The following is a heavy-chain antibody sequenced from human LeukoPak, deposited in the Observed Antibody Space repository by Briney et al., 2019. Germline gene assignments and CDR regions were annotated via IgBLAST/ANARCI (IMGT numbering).Heavy chain of an antibody. CDR3: ARGYDIDV. CDR2: IYYTGTT. J-gene: IGHJ6*02. V-gene: IGHV4-59*01. CDR1: GGSISNYY. Sequence: PSETLSLTCTVSGGSISNYYWSWLPQPPGKALEWIRYIYYTGTTKYHRSLKSRATISLDTSKNQFSLRLTSVTAADTALFFCARGYDIDVWGQGTTVTVSS.